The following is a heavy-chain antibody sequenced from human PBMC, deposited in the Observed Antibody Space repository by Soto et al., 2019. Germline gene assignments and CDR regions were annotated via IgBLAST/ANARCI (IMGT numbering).Heavy chain of an antibody. CDR2: FDPEDGET. J-gene: IGHJ3*02. CDR1: GYTLTELS. Sequence: ASVKVSCKVSGYTLTELSMHWVRQAPRKGLEWMGGFDPEDGETIYAQKFQGRVTMTEDTSTDTAYMELSSLRSEDTAVYYCATIYSGYDFGAFDIWGQGTMVTVSS. CDR3: ATIYSGYDFGAFDI. D-gene: IGHD5-12*01. V-gene: IGHV1-24*01.